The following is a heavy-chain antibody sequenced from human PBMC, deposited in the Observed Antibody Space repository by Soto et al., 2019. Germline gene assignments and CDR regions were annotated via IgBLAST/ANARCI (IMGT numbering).Heavy chain of an antibody. CDR3: ARGGGFVVVTVPYNH. Sequence: GASVKVSCKASGYTFTSYAMHWVRQAPGQRLEWMGWINAGNGNTKYSQKFQGRVTITRDTSASTAYMELSSLRSENTAVYYSARGGGFVVVTVPYNHWGQETLFTFSS. J-gene: IGHJ5*02. D-gene: IGHD2-21*02. CDR1: GYTFTSYA. V-gene: IGHV1-3*01. CDR2: INAGNGNT.